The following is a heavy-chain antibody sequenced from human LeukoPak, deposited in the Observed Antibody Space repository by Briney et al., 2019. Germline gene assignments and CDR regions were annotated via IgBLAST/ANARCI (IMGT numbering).Heavy chain of an antibody. CDR1: GFTFSSYS. D-gene: IGHD4-23*01. Sequence: GGSLRLSCAASGFTFSSYSMNWVRQAPGKGLEWVSSISSSSSYIYYADSVKGRFTISRDNAKNSLYLQMNSLRAEDTAVYYCASTIHYGGNLGAFDIWGQGTMVTVSS. J-gene: IGHJ3*02. V-gene: IGHV3-21*01. CDR3: ASTIHYGGNLGAFDI. CDR2: ISSSSSYI.